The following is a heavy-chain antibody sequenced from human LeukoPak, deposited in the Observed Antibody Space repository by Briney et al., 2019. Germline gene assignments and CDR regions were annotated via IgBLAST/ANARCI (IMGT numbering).Heavy chain of an antibody. J-gene: IGHJ4*02. CDR3: ARDLSGMIVGATRIDY. CDR2: ISAYNGNT. V-gene: IGHV1-18*01. D-gene: IGHD1-26*01. CDR1: GYTFTSYG. Sequence: GASVKVSCKASGYTFTSYGISWVRQAPGQGLEWMGWISAYNGNTNYAQKLQGRVTMTTDTSTSTAYMELRSLRSDDTAVYYCARDLSGMIVGATRIDYWGQGTLVTVSS.